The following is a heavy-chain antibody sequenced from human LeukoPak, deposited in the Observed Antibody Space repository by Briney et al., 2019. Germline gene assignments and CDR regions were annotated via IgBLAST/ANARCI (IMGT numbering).Heavy chain of an antibody. J-gene: IGHJ3*01. D-gene: IGHD3-10*01. Sequence: YPGGSLRLSCAASGFTFSRCDMHWVRQAPGKGLEWVAFVLYDGSLKYYADSVRGRVTISRDNSKNTLYLQMNSLRAEDTAVYYCAKRSMVRGVQFDAFDLWGQGTIVTVSS. CDR3: AKRSMVRGVQFDAFDL. CDR2: VLYDGSLK. CDR1: GFTFSRCD. V-gene: IGHV3-30*02.